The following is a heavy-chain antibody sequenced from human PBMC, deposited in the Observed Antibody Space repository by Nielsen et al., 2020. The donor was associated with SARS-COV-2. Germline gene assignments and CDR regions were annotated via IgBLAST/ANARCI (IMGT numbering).Heavy chain of an antibody. CDR1: GGSFSGYY. CDR3: ARRPGWDAGLMDV. V-gene: IGHV4-34*01. D-gene: IGHD3-9*01. CDR2: INHSGST. Sequence: SETLSLTCAVYGGSFSGYYWSWIRQPPGKGLEWIGEINHSGSTYYNPSLKSRVTISVDTSKNQFSLKLSSVTAADTAVYYCARRPGWDAGLMDVWGQGTTVTVSS. J-gene: IGHJ6*02.